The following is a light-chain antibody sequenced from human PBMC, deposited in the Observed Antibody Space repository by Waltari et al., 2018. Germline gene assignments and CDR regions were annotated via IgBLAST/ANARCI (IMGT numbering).Light chain of an antibody. CDR2: AAS. J-gene: IGKJ3*01. CDR3: QQVNNYPFT. CDR1: QDISSS. V-gene: IGKV1-9*01. Sequence: DIQLTQSPSFLSASVGERVTITCRASQDISSSLAWYQQKPGRAPKLLIYAASTLQSGVPSRLSGSGSGTEFTLTISSLQPEDFVTYYCQQVNNYPFTFGPGTILDVK.